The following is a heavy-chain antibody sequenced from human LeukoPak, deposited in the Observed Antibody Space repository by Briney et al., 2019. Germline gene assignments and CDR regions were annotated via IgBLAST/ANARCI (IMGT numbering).Heavy chain of an antibody. CDR2: IYYSGST. CDR1: GGSISSYY. J-gene: IGHJ3*02. Sequence: TSETLSLTCTVSGGSISSYYWSWIRQPPGKGLEWIGYIYYSGSTNYNPSLKSRVTISVDTSKNQFSLKLSSVTAADTAVYYCARSYSYDFWSGYPQAFDIWGQGTMVTVSS. D-gene: IGHD3-3*01. CDR3: ARSYSYDFWSGYPQAFDI. V-gene: IGHV4-59*01.